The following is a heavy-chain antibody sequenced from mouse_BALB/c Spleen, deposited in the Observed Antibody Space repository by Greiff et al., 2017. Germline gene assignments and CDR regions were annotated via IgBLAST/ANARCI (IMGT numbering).Heavy chain of an antibody. V-gene: IGHV14-1*02. D-gene: IGHD2-4*01. CDR2: IDPENGNT. CDR1: GFNIKDYY. Sequence: VQPKESGAELVRPGALVKLSCKASGFNIKDYYMHWVKQRPEQGLEWIGWIDPENGNTIYDPKFQGKASITADTSSNTAYLQLSSLTSEDTAVYYCARWITDGLDYWGQGTTLTVSS. CDR3: ARWITDGLDY. J-gene: IGHJ2*01.